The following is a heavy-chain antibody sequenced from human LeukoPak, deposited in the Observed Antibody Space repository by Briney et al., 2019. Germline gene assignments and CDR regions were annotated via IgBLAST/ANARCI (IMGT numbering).Heavy chain of an antibody. CDR3: ARDVLGYDSSASD. CDR2: VNSNIGDT. D-gene: IGHD3-22*01. CDR1: GYSFTGYY. Sequence: ASVTVSCKASGYSFTGYYIHWVRPAPGQGLEWMGWVNSNIGDTYYAQKFRGRLAITRDKSITTVHMELSSLRSNDTAVYYCARDVLGYDSSASDWGQGTLVTVSS. V-gene: IGHV1-2*02. J-gene: IGHJ4*02.